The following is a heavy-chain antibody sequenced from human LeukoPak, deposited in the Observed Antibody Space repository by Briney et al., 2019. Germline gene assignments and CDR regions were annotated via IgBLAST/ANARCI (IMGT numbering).Heavy chain of an antibody. CDR3: AREYNSRATFDY. D-gene: IGHD1-20*01. CDR2: IYSSGSYI. CDR1: ASGVSFSSHS. Sequence: GGSLRLSCAASASGVSFSSHSMNWVRQAPGEGLEWSSYIYSSGSYIFYAASVKGRFTVSRDNARNSLYLQMNSLRAEDTAMYYCAREYNSRATFDYWGQGTLVTVSS. J-gene: IGHJ4*02. V-gene: IGHV3-21*05.